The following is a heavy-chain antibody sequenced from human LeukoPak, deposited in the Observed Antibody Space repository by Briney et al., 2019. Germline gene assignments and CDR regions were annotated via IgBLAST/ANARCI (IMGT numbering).Heavy chain of an antibody. Sequence: SETLSLTCTVSGGSISSSSYYWGWIRQPPGKGLEWIGSIYYSGSTYYNPSLKSRVTISVDTSKNQFSLKLSSVTAADTAVYYCARDRAGYVEGPHPYYFDYWGQGTLVTVSS. CDR2: IYYSGST. CDR1: GGSISSSSYY. D-gene: IGHD5-12*01. CDR3: ARDRAGYVEGPHPYYFDY. V-gene: IGHV4-39*07. J-gene: IGHJ4*02.